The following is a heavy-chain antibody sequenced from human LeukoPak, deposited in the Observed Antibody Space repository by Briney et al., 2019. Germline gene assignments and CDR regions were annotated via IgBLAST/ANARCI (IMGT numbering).Heavy chain of an antibody. CDR3: ARAGTTGTTGFDY. Sequence: ASVKVSCKASVGTFSSYAISWVRQAPGQGLEWMGGIIPIFGTANYAQKFQGRVTITTDESTSTAYMELSSLRSEDTAVYYCARAGTTGTTGFDYWGQGTLVTVSS. J-gene: IGHJ4*02. D-gene: IGHD1-1*01. V-gene: IGHV1-69*05. CDR1: VGTFSSYA. CDR2: IIPIFGTA.